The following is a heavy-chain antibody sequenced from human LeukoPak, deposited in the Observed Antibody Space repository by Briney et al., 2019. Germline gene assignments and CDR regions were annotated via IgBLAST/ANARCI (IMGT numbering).Heavy chain of an antibody. CDR2: ISGSGGST. CDR3: ARELFDFDY. D-gene: IGHD3-10*01. V-gene: IGHV3-23*01. J-gene: IGHJ4*02. Sequence: GGSLRLSCAASGYTFSSYAMSWVRQAPGKGPEWVSGISGSGGSTYYADSVKGRFTISRDNSKNTLYLQIDSLRAEDTAVYYCARELFDFDYWGQGTLVTVSS. CDR1: GYTFSSYA.